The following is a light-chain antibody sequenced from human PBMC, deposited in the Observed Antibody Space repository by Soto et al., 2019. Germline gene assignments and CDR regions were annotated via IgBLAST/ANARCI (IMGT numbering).Light chain of an antibody. Sequence: QSALTQPASVSGSPGQSITISCTGTSSDVGNYKYVSWYQQHPGKAPKLMIYEVSNRPSGVSNRFSGSKSGNMASLTISGLQAEDEADYYCTSYTTSGTRVFGGGTKLTVL. CDR3: TSYTTSGTRV. CDR1: SSDVGNYKY. V-gene: IGLV2-14*01. J-gene: IGLJ2*01. CDR2: EVS.